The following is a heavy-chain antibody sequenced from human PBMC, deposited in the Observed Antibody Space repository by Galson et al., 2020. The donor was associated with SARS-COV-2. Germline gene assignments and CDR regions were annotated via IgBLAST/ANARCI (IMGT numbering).Heavy chain of an antibody. D-gene: IGHD4-17*01. Sequence: SQTLSLPCSVSDAPMSSYYWSWIRQPPGKGLEWIGYISYSGSTSYNPPLRSRVTISVDLSKNQLSLKGTSVTAADTAVYYFARDPAPLYGDNYYSGMDVWGRGTTATVSS. CDR1: DAPMSSYY. V-gene: IGHV4-59*01. CDR3: ARDPAPLYGDNYYSGMDV. CDR2: ISYSGST. J-gene: IGHJ6*02.